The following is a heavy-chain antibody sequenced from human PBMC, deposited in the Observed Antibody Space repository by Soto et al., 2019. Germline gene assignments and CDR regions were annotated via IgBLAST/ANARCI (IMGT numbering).Heavy chain of an antibody. CDR2: IFYSGRSGNT. D-gene: IGHD2-21*02. Sequence: PSKTLSLTCSVSGGSINSYYWSWIRQPPGKGLEWIGYIFYSGRSGNTNYNPSLKSRVTISVDTSKNQFSLKVSSVTAADTAVYYCAKTALGWLDPWGQGTLVTVSS. V-gene: IGHV4-59*01. CDR1: GGSINSYY. CDR3: AKTALGWLDP. J-gene: IGHJ5*02.